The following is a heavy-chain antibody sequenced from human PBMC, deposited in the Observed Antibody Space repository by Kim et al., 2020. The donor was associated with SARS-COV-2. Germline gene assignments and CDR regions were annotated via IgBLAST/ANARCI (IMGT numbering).Heavy chain of an antibody. D-gene: IGHD1-1*01. CDR2: ISGSGSST. CDR3: AKYLQEAEVVFDD. CDR1: GFTFSSYA. V-gene: IGHV3-23*01. Sequence: GGSLRLSCAASGFTFSSYAMSWVRQAPGKGLEWVSAISGSGSSTYYADSVKGRFTISRDNSKNTLYLQMNSLRAEDTAVYYCAKYLQEAEVVFDDWGQGTLVTVSS. J-gene: IGHJ4*02.